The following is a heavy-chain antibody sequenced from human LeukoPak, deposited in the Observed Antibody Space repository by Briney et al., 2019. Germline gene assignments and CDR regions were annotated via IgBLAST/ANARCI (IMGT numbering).Heavy chain of an antibody. D-gene: IGHD2-2*01. CDR3: ARQGGVVVPAAPGY. J-gene: IGHJ4*02. CDR2: IYPGDSNT. V-gene: IGHV5-51*01. CDR1: GFSFSTYW. Sequence: GESLKISCKGSGFSFSTYWIGWVRQMPGKALEWMGIIYPGDSNTKYSPSFQGQVTMSADKSITTAYLQWSSLKASDTAMYYCARQGGVVVPAAPGYWGQGTLVTVSS.